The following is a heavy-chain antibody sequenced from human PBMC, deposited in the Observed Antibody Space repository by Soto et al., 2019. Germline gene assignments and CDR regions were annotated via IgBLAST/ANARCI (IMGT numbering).Heavy chain of an antibody. CDR1: GFTFSSYA. CDR3: ASRPGGYCSGGSCSYIDY. V-gene: IGHV3-23*01. J-gene: IGHJ4*02. CDR2: ISGSGGST. D-gene: IGHD2-15*01. Sequence: GGSLRLSCAASGFTFSSYAMSWVRQAPGKGLEWVSAISGSGGSTYYADSVKGRFTISRDNSKNTLYLQMNSLRAEDTAVYYCASRPGGYCSGGSCSYIDYWGQGTLVTVSS.